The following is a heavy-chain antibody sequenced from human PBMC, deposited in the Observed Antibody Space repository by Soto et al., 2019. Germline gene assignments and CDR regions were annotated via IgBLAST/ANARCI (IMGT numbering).Heavy chain of an antibody. CDR2: IDPSDSYT. D-gene: IGHD2-2*02. J-gene: IGHJ5*02. CDR3: ARARPRYCSSTSCYTSWFDP. V-gene: IGHV5-10-1*01. Sequence: GKGLEWMGRIDPSDSYTNYSPSFQGHVTISADKSISTAYLQWSSLKASDTAMYCCARARPRYCSSTSCYTSWFDPWGQGTLVTVSS.